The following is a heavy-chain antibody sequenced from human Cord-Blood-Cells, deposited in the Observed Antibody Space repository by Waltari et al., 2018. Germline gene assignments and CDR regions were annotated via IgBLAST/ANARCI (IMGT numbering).Heavy chain of an antibody. CDR3: ARSSGNDFWSGYYYYGMDV. CDR1: GYTFTGYY. Sequence: QVQLVQSGAEVKKPGASVKVSCKASGYTFTGYYMHWLRQAPGHALEWMGWINPNSGGTNYAQKFQGRVTMTRDTSISTAYMELSRLRSDDTAVYYCARSSGNDFWSGYYYYGMDVWGQGTTVTVSS. V-gene: IGHV1-2*02. J-gene: IGHJ6*02. CDR2: INPNSGGT. D-gene: IGHD3-3*01.